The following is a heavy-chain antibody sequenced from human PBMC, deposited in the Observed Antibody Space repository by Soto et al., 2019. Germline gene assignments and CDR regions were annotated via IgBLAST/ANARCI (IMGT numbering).Heavy chain of an antibody. CDR1: GFTVSSNY. CDR2: IYSGGST. V-gene: IGHV3-53*01. J-gene: IGHJ4*02. CDR3: ARESESRDFDY. Sequence: GGSLRLSCAASGFTVSSNYMSWVRQAPGKGLEWVSVIYSGGSTYYADSVKGRFTISRDNSKNTLYLQMNSLRAEDTAVYYCARESESRDFDYWGQGTLVTVSS.